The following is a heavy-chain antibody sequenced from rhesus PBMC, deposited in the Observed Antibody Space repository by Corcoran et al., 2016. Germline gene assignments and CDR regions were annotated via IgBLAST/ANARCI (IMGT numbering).Heavy chain of an antibody. CDR1: GYTFTDYY. D-gene: IGHD2-21*01. J-gene: IGHJ4*01. V-gene: IGHV1S2*01. CDR3: ARVCTGSGCYAWGDY. Sequence: QVQLVQSGAEVKKPGSSVKVSCKASGYTFTDYYMHWVRQAPRHGLEWMGWINPYNGNTKYAQKFQGRVNMTRDTSTSTAYMKVSSLRSEDTAVYYCARVCTGSGCYAWGDYWGQGVLVTVSS. CDR2: INPYNGNT.